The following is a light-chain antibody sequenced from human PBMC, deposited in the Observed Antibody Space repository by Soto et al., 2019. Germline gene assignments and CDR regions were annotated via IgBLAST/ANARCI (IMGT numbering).Light chain of an antibody. Sequence: DIQMTQSPSTLSASVGDRVTITCRASQSISNWLAWYQQKPGKAPKLLIYDASSLESGVPSRFSGSRSGTEFTLTISSLQPDDFATYYCQQYNSFSLYSFGQGTKLEIK. J-gene: IGKJ2*03. V-gene: IGKV1-5*01. CDR1: QSISNW. CDR3: QQYNSFSLYS. CDR2: DAS.